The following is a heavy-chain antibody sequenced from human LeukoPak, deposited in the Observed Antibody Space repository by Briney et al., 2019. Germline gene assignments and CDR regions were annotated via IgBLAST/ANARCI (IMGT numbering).Heavy chain of an antibody. D-gene: IGHD6-13*01. CDR3: ARVPLQQLPGGSWFDP. V-gene: IGHV1-18*01. Sequence: ASVKVSCKASGYTFTSYGISWVRQAPGQGLEWMGWISAYNGNTNYAQKLQGRVTMTTDTSTSTAYMELRSLRSDDTAVYYCARVPLQQLPGGSWFDPWGQGTLVTVTS. CDR2: ISAYNGNT. CDR1: GYTFTSYG. J-gene: IGHJ5*02.